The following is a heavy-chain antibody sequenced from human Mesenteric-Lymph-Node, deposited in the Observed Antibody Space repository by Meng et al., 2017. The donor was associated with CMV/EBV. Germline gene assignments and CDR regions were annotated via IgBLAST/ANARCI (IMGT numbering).Heavy chain of an antibody. CDR2: ITTGRSYI. CDR1: GFSFSDYS. J-gene: IGHJ6*02. CDR3: ARDCSSTSCYLYYYGMDV. V-gene: IGHV3-21*01. D-gene: IGHD2-2*01. Sequence: SCAASGFSFSDYSMNWVRQAPGKGLEWISSITTGRSYIYYADSMKGRFTISRDNAKNTLYLQMNSLRAENTAVYYCARDCSSTSCYLYYYGMDVWGQGTTVTVSS.